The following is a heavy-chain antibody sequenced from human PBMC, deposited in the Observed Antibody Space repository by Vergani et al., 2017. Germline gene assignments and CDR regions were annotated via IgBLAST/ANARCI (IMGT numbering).Heavy chain of an antibody. D-gene: IGHD1-26*01. CDR2: IDWDDDK. CDR3: ARIHHSVSYDEDY. CDR1: GFSLTTSGMC. V-gene: IGHV2-70*01. Sequence: QVTLRESRPALVKPTQTLTLTCTFSGFSLTTSGMCVSWLRQPPGQALEWLALIDWDDDKYYSTSLKTRLTISKDTSKNQVVLTMTNMDPVDTATYYCARIHHSVSYDEDYWGQGTLVTVSS. J-gene: IGHJ4*02.